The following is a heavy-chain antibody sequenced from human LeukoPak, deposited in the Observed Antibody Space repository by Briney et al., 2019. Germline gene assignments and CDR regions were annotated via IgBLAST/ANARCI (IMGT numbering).Heavy chain of an antibody. J-gene: IGHJ4*02. V-gene: IGHV3-74*01. CDR3: ATKQWLAPPPDS. CDR1: GFTFSKSW. D-gene: IGHD6-19*01. Sequence: GGSLRLSCAASGFTFSKSWMLWVRQAPGQGLESVSRINTDGTVTTYADSVKGRFTVSRDNADNTMFLQMNSVRDEDTAVYYCATKQWLAPPPDSWGQGTPVTVSS. CDR2: INTDGTVT.